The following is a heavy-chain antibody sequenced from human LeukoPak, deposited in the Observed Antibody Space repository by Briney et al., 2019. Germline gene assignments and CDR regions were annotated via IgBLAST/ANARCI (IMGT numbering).Heavy chain of an antibody. J-gene: IGHJ4*02. CDR1: GFTFSSYW. CDR2: IKQDGSEK. V-gene: IGHV3-7*01. CDR3: VLPLWELREYYFDY. D-gene: IGHD1-26*01. Sequence: PGGSLRLSCAASGFTFSSYWMSWVRQAPGKGLEWVANIKQDGSEKYYVDSVKGRFTISRDNAKNSLYLQMNSLRAEDTAVYYCVLPLWELREYYFDYWGQGTLVTVSS.